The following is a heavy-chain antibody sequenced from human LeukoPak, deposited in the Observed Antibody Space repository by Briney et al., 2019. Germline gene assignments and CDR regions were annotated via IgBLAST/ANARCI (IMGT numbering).Heavy chain of an antibody. Sequence: SQTLSLTCTVSGGSISSGGYYWSWIRQHPGKGLEWIGYIYESGPTYNNPSLKSRVTISVDTSKNQFSLKLSSVTAGDTAVYYCARVRQLVIDYWGQGTLVTVSS. V-gene: IGHV4-31*03. CDR1: GGSISSGGYY. D-gene: IGHD6-6*01. CDR2: IYESGPT. J-gene: IGHJ4*02. CDR3: ARVRQLVIDY.